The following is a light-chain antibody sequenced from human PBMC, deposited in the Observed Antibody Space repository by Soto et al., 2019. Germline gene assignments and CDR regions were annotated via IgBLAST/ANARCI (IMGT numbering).Light chain of an antibody. V-gene: IGLV2-14*01. CDR2: DVT. Sequence: QSALTQPASVSGSPGQSITISCTGTSSDVGDNNYVSWYQQHPGKAPKLMIYDVTHRPSGISNRFSGSKSGNTASLTISGLQAEGQADYYCSSYTSSSTIYVFRTGTEVT. CDR3: SSYTSSSTIYV. J-gene: IGLJ1*01. CDR1: SSDVGDNNY.